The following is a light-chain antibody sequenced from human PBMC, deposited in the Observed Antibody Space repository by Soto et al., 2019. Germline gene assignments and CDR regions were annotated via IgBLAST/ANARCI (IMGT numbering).Light chain of an antibody. CDR1: SSNIGSNT. CDR3: AACDDSLNGWV. CDR2: SNN. Sequence: QSGLTQPPSASGTPGQRVTISCSGSSSNIGSNTVNWYQQLPGTAPKLLIYSNNQRPSGVPDRFSGSKSGTSASLAISGLQSEDEADYYCAACDDSLNGWVFGGGTKLTVL. V-gene: IGLV1-44*01. J-gene: IGLJ3*02.